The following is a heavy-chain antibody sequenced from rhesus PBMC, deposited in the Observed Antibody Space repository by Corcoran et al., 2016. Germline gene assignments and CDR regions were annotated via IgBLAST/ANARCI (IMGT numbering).Heavy chain of an antibody. CDR2: ISGSSGSH. V-gene: IGHV4-65*01. Sequence: QVQLQESGPGLVKPSETLSLTCAVSGGSISSSNWWSWIRQPPGKGLEWIGYISGSSGSHYYNTSLKSRVTISTDTSKNQFSLKLSSVTAADTAVYYCARLHDYGSSSWYWGQGVLVTVSS. CDR3: ARLHDYGSSSWY. J-gene: IGHJ4*01. CDR1: GGSISSSNW. D-gene: IGHD4-29*01.